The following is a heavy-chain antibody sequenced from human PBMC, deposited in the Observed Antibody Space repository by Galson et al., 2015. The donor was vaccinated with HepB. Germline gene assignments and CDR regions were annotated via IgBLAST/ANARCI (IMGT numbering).Heavy chain of an antibody. D-gene: IGHD2-15*01. CDR2: ISAYNGNT. V-gene: IGHV1-18*01. CDR1: GYTFTSYG. J-gene: IGHJ4*02. Sequence: SAKVSCKASGYTFTSYGISWVRQAPGQGLEWMGWISAYNGNTNYAQKLQGRVTMTTDTSTSTAYMELRSLRSDDTAVYYCARASLLDIVVVVAATPPSDYWGQGTLVTVSS. CDR3: ARASLLDIVVVVAATPPSDY.